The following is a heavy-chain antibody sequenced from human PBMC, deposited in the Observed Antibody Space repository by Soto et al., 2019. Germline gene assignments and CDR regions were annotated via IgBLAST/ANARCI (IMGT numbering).Heavy chain of an antibody. CDR2: ISDDGSQK. CDR3: ARARYTSSWYTWFHP. CDR1: GFTFNRYA. D-gene: IGHD6-13*01. J-gene: IGHJ5*02. V-gene: IGHV3-30*04. Sequence: GGSLRLSCEGSGFTFNRYAMHWVRQNPGKGLEWAAVISDDGSQKYYVDSVKGRFTVSRDNSNNTLYLRIDSLRPKDTGVYYCARARYTSSWYTWFHPWGQGTLVTVSS.